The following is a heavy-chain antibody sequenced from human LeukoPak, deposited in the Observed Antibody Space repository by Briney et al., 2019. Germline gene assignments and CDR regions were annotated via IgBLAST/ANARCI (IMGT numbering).Heavy chain of an antibody. CDR1: GFTFSSYG. J-gene: IGHJ1*01. Sequence: PGGSLRLSCAASGFTFSSYGMHWVRQAPGKGLEWVAVISYDGSNKYYADSVKGRFTISRDNSKNTLYLQMNSLRAEDTAMYYCAKDPIYYDSSGYLQHWGQGTLVTVSS. V-gene: IGHV3-30*18. CDR2: ISYDGSNK. D-gene: IGHD3-22*01. CDR3: AKDPIYYDSSGYLQH.